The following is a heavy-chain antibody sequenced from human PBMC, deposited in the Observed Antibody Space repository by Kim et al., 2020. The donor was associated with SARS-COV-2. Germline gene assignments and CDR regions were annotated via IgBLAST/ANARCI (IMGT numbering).Heavy chain of an antibody. D-gene: IGHD3-9*01. CDR1: GGSISSYY. Sequence: SETLSLTCTVSGGSISSYYWSWIRQPPGKGLEWIGYIYYSGSTNYNPSLKSRVTISVDTSKNQFSLKLSSVTAADTAVYYCARDRGYYDILTGYYPYYYYYGMDVWGQGTTVTVSS. J-gene: IGHJ6*02. CDR3: ARDRGYYDILTGYYPYYYYYGMDV. CDR2: IYYSGST. V-gene: IGHV4-59*01.